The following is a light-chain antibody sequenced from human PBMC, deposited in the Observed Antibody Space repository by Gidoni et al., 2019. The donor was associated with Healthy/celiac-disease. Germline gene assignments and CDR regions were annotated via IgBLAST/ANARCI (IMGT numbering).Light chain of an antibody. CDR3: QQYYSTLYT. CDR1: QSVLYSSNNKKY. Sequence: DIVMTQSPDSLAVSLGERATINCKSSQSVLYSSNNKKYLAWYQQKPGQPPKLLLYWASTRESGVPDRFSGSGSGTDFTLTISSLQAEDVAVYYCQQYYSTLYTFGQGTKLEIK. J-gene: IGKJ2*01. V-gene: IGKV4-1*01. CDR2: WAS.